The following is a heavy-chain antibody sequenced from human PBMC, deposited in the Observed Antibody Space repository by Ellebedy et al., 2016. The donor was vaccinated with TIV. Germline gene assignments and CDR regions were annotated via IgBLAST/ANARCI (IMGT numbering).Heavy chain of an antibody. V-gene: IGHV3-66*01. D-gene: IGHD1-1*01. CDR1: GFTVSSNY. CDR2: LYTGGTT. CDR3: ARGSGYYDY. Sequence: GESLKISCAVSGFTVSSNYLAWVRQAPGRGLEWVAALYTGGTTYYADSVKGRFTISRDNSKNTPFLQMDSLRVEDTAVYYCARGSGYYDYWGQGTQVTVSS. J-gene: IGHJ4*02.